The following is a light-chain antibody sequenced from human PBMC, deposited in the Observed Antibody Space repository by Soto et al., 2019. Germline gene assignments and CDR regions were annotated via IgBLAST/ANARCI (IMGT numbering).Light chain of an antibody. CDR1: QTVLSSSNNRNY. CDR3: QQYYNTPVT. CDR2: WAS. J-gene: IGKJ2*01. V-gene: IGKV4-1*01. Sequence: DIVMTQSPDSLPVSLGERATIKCKSSQTVLSSSNNRNYLAWYRQKPGQPPKLLIYWASTRESGVPDRFSGSGSGTDFTLTISSLQAEDVAVYYCQQYYNTPVTFGQGTKLEI.